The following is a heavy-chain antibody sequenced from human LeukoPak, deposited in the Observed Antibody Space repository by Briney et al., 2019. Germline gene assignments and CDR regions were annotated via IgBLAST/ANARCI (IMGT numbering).Heavy chain of an antibody. V-gene: IGHV3-7*05. CDR3: AYRNNFEY. Sequence: PGGSLRLSCATSGFSLSGHWMNWVRQPPGKGLEWVANIKADGGEKYYVDSVKGRFTISRDDAKRTVDLQMDNMRAEDTATYYCAYRNNFEYWGQGALVTVSS. CDR1: GFSLSGHW. D-gene: IGHD1-26*01. CDR2: IKADGGEK. J-gene: IGHJ4*02.